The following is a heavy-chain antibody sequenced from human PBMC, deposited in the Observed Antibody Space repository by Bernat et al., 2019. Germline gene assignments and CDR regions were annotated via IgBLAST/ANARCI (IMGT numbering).Heavy chain of an antibody. CDR3: ANIAGAADDY. CDR1: GFTFSSYW. D-gene: IGHD3-10*01. Sequence: EAQLVESGGDLVQPGGSLRLSCAASGFTFSSYWMSWVRQAPGMGLEWVANIKQDGSEKHYVDSVKGRFSISRDNAKNSLYLQMNSLRAEDTAVYYCANIAGAADDYWGQGTLVTASS. V-gene: IGHV3-7*03. J-gene: IGHJ4*02. CDR2: IKQDGSEK.